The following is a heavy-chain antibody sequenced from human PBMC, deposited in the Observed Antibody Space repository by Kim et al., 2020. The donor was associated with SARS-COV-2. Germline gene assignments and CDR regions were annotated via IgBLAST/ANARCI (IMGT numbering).Heavy chain of an antibody. J-gene: IGHJ6*02. CDR1: GGSFSGYY. V-gene: IGHV4-34*01. D-gene: IGHD6-13*01. CDR3: ARVRSSCYGHYYYCYGMDV. Sequence: SETLSLTCAGYGGSFSGYYWSWIRQPPGKGLEWIGEINHSGSTNYNQSLKSRVTISVDTSKNQFSLKLSSVTAADTAVYYCARVRSSCYGHYYYCYGMDVCGQGTTVTVSS. CDR2: INHSGST.